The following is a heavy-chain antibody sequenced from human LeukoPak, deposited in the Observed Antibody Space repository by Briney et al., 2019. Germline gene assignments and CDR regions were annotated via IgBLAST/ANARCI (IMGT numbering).Heavy chain of an antibody. CDR2: IVQDGRT. Sequence: SETLSLTCSVYGGSFSGYYWTWIRQSPGKGLEWMAEIVQDGRTNYSPLLESRLTLSVDASKNQFSLKLRSVTAADTAIYFCARGSVFMGYASFDFWGQGVLVTVPS. CDR1: GGSFSGYY. V-gene: IGHV4-34*12. J-gene: IGHJ4*02. D-gene: IGHD2-2*01. CDR3: ARGSVFMGYASFDF.